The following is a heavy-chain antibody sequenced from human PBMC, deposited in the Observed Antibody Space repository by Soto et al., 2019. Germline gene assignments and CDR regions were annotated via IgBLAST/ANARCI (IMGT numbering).Heavy chain of an antibody. D-gene: IGHD2-8*01. CDR1: GYTFTRYG. J-gene: IGHJ6*02. Sequence: QVQLVQSGAEVKNPGASVKVSCKASGYTFTRYGIGWARQAPGQGLEWMGWINTYNGNTNSAQNVQGRVTLTTDTSTSTAYMDLRSLRPNDTAIYYSAMVDVYMTPSPQDVWGQGTTVIVSS. V-gene: IGHV1-18*01. CDR3: AMVDVYMTPSPQDV. CDR2: INTYNGNT.